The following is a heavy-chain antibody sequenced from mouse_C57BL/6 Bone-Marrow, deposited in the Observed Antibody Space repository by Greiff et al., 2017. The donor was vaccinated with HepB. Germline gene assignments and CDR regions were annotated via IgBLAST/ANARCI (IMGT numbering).Heavy chain of an antibody. CDR1: GYSFTSYY. J-gene: IGHJ2*01. CDR3: ARGGTTVVADY. CDR2: IYPGSGNT. D-gene: IGHD1-1*01. Sequence: VKLQQSGPELVKPGASVKISCKASGYSFTSYYIHWVKQRPGQGLEWIGWIYPGSGNTKYNEKFKGKATLTADTSSSTAYMQLSSLTSEDSAVYYCARGGTTVVADYWGQGTTLTVSS. V-gene: IGHV1-66*01.